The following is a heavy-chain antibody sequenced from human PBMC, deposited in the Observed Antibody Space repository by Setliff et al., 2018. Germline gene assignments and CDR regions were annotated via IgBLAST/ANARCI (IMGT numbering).Heavy chain of an antibody. CDR1: GFTFSNYA. Sequence: PGGSLRLSCTTSGFTFSNYAMSWVRQAPGEGLEWVSIISNDAYTIHYADSMKGRLTISRDNSKNSVFLQMNSLRVEDAAVYYCARVHYETSTYSPTLFDHWGQGALVTVSS. V-gene: IGHV3-23*01. CDR3: ARVHYETSTYSPTLFDH. J-gene: IGHJ4*02. D-gene: IGHD3-22*01. CDR2: ISNDAYTI.